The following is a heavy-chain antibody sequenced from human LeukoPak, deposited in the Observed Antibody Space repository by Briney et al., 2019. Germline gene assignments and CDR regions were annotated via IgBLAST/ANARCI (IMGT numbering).Heavy chain of an antibody. CDR1: GSSFTSSA. CDR2: GGVGRGNT. CDR3: AAGDFDDGLDP. J-gene: IGHJ5*02. Sequence: GTSVTVSCKASGSSFTSSAMQWGRQGQGRRLEWIGLGGVGRGNTNYAQKFQERVTITRDISTSTAYMELSSLRSEDTAAYYCAAGDFDDGLDPWGQGTLVTVSS. V-gene: IGHV1-58*02. D-gene: IGHD3-3*01.